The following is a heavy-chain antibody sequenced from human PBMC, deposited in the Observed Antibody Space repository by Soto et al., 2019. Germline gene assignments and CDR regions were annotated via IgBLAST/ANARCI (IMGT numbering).Heavy chain of an antibody. CDR1: GFTFSSYW. D-gene: IGHD2-15*01. CDR3: ARGPDIVVVVAATYKDYGMDV. V-gene: IGHV3-7*01. Sequence: PGGSLRLSCGGSGFTFSSYWMSWVRQAPGKGREGGANIKQDGSEKYYVDSVKGRFTISRDNAKNSLYLQMNSLRAEDTAVYYCARGPDIVVVVAATYKDYGMDVWGQGTTVTVSS. J-gene: IGHJ6*02. CDR2: IKQDGSEK.